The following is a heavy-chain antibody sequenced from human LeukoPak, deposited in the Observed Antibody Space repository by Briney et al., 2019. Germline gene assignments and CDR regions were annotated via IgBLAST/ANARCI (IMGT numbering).Heavy chain of an antibody. Sequence: VGSLRLSCAASGFTFSNYNMNWVRQAPGKGLEWVSSISSTSTYIYYADSVKGRFTISRDNAKNSLSLQMNSLRAEDTAVYYCARDVAPIDYWGRGTLVTVSS. CDR3: ARDVAPIDY. CDR1: GFTFSNYN. CDR2: ISSTSTYI. V-gene: IGHV3-21*01. J-gene: IGHJ4*02.